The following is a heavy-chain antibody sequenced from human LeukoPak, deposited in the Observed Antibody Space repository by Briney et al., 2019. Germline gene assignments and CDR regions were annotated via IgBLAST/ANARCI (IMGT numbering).Heavy chain of an antibody. D-gene: IGHD1-26*01. CDR2: MNPNSGNT. Sequence: ASVKVPCKTSGYTFPSYDINWVRQATGQGLEWMGWMNPNSGNTGYAQKFQGRVTITRNTSITTAYMELSSLRSEDTAVYFCARGPKWSGSYYYFDFWGEGTLVTVSP. CDR1: GYTFPSYD. V-gene: IGHV1-8*01. J-gene: IGHJ4*02. CDR3: ARGPKWSGSYYYFDF.